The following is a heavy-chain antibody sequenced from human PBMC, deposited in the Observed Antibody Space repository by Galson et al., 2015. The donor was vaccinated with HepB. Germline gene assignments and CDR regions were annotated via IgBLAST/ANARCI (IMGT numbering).Heavy chain of an antibody. CDR1: GYTFTSYD. CDR3: AKYYYDSSGWGVWAFEI. D-gene: IGHD3-22*01. V-gene: IGHV1-8*01. CDR2: MNPNSGNT. J-gene: IGHJ3*02. Sequence: SVKVSCKASGYTFTSYDINWVRQATGQGLEWMGWMNPNSGNTGYAQKFQGRVTMTRNTSISTAYMELSSLRSEDTAVYYCAKYYYDSSGWGVWAFEIWGQGTMVTVSS.